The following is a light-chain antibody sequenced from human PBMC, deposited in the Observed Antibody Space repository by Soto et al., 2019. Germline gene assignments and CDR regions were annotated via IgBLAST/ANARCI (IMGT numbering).Light chain of an antibody. V-gene: IGLV2-14*01. CDR1: ISDVGGFNS. Sequence: QSVLTQPASVSGSPGQSITISCSGSISDVGGFNSVSWYQQRPGNAPKVMIYDVTVRPSEVSNRFSGSKSGNTASLTISGLQTEDEADYYCFSYAGSNTYVFGTGTKVTVL. J-gene: IGLJ1*01. CDR3: FSYAGSNTYV. CDR2: DVT.